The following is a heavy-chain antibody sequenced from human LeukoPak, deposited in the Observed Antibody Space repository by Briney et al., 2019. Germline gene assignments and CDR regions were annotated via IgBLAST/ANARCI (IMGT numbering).Heavy chain of an antibody. Sequence: GGSLRLSCAASGFSVSDYWMTWVRQAPGKGLEWVGNIKQDGSEKTYVDSVKGRFTISRDNAKNSLYLQMNSLRVEDTAMYYCVRDGGTDWYDPWGQGTLVTVFS. CDR1: GFSVSDYW. J-gene: IGHJ5*02. V-gene: IGHV3-7*01. D-gene: IGHD3-16*01. CDR3: VRDGGTDWYDP. CDR2: IKQDGSEK.